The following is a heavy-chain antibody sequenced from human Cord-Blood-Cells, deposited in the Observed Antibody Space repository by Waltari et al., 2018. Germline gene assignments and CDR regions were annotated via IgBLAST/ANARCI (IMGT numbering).Heavy chain of an antibody. CDR1: GYTITSYD. CDR3: ARSVVVPAATYYYYYGMDV. D-gene: IGHD2-2*01. CDR2: RNPNSGNT. J-gene: IGHJ6*02. Sequence: QVQLVQSGAEVKKPGASVKVSCKASGYTITSYDINWVRQATGQGLEWMGWRNPNSGNTGYAQKFQGRVTMTRNTSISTAYMELSSLRSEDTAVYYCARSVVVPAATYYYYYGMDVWGQGTTVTVSS. V-gene: IGHV1-8*01.